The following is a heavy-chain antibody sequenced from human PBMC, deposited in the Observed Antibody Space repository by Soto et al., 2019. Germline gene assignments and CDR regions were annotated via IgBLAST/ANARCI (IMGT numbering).Heavy chain of an antibody. D-gene: IGHD6-13*01. CDR3: ARLGAFYSSSWNYYYYGMDV. J-gene: IGHJ6*02. CDR2: VYYSGST. V-gene: IGHV4-39*01. CDR1: GGSISSSSYY. Sequence: PSETLSLTCTVSGGSISSSSYYWGWIRQPPGKGLAWIGSVYYSGSTYYNPSLKSRVTISVDTSKNQFSLKLSSVTAADTAVYYCARLGAFYSSSWNYYYYGMDVWGQGTTVTVSS.